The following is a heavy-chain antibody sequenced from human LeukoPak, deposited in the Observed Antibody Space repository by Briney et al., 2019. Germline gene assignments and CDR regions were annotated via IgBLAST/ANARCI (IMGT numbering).Heavy chain of an antibody. CDR2: NNPGGGTV. CDR3: ASDGIEGDYSYMDV. V-gene: IGHV1-46*01. D-gene: IGHD1-14*01. CDR1: GYSFTTYY. J-gene: IGHJ6*03. Sequence: ASVNISCKASGYSFTTYYLHWLRQAAGQGLEWMGINNPGGGTVVHGQKFQGRVSMTRDMSTSTVYMEPSSLTSEDTAVYYCASDGIEGDYSYMDVWGRGTTVTVSS.